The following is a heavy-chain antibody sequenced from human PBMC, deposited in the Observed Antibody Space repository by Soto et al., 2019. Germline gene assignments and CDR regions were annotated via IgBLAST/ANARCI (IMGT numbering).Heavy chain of an antibody. Sequence: QVQLVESGGGVVQPGRSPRLSCAASGFTFSSYAMHWVRQAPGKGLEWVAVISYDGSNKYYADSVKGRFTISRDNSKNTLYLQMNSLRAEDTAVYYCARPINQWSPADYWGQGTLVTVSS. CDR3: ARPINQWSPADY. CDR2: ISYDGSNK. J-gene: IGHJ4*02. D-gene: IGHD2-15*01. V-gene: IGHV3-30-3*01. CDR1: GFTFSSYA.